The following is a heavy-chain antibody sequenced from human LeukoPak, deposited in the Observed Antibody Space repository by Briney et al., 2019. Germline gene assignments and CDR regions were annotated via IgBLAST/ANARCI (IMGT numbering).Heavy chain of an antibody. CDR1: GFTSSSYG. J-gene: IGHJ6*02. CDR2: ISSSSSYI. Sequence: PGGSLRLSCATSGFTSSSYGMNWVRQAPGKGLEWVSSISSSSSYIYYADSVKGRFTISRDNAENSLYLQMNSLRAEDTAVYYCARGRGYSSSSTDMDVWGRGTTVTVSS. D-gene: IGHD6-6*01. CDR3: ARGRGYSSSSTDMDV. V-gene: IGHV3-21*01.